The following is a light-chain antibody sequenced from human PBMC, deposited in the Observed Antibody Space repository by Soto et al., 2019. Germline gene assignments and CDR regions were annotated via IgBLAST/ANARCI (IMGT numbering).Light chain of an antibody. CDR1: SNDLGGYNY. Sequence: QSALTQPPSASGSPGQSVTISCTGSSNDLGGYNYVSWYQHHPGKAPKLIIYEVRERPSGVPDHFSGSKSGNTASLTVSGLQAEDEADYYCSSYGGSDNLIFGGGTKLTVL. V-gene: IGLV2-8*01. CDR2: EVR. CDR3: SSYGGSDNLI. J-gene: IGLJ2*01.